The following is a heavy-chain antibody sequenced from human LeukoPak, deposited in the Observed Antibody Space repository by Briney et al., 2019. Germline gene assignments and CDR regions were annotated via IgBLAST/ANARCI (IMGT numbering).Heavy chain of an antibody. V-gene: IGHV4-30-4*01. CDR2: IYDSGST. CDR1: GDSIRGGDYF. J-gene: IGHJ4*02. Sequence: SQTLSLTCTVSGDSIRGGDYFWSWIRQPPGKGLEWIGTIYDSGSTDYNPSLKSRITISTDTTKNLFSLILKSVTPADTAVYYCARDIASAGAEGDYRGQGALVTVSS. CDR3: ARDIASAGAEGDY. D-gene: IGHD6-13*01.